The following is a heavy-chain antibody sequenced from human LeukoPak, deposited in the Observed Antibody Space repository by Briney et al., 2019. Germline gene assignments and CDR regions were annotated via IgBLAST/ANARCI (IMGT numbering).Heavy chain of an antibody. D-gene: IGHD5/OR15-5a*01. J-gene: IGHJ4*02. Sequence: GGSLRLSCAASGFTFSSYAMHWVRQAPGKGLEWVAVVWYDGSKKYYADSVKGRFTISRDNSKNTVYLQMNSLRAEDTAVYHGVKGGGVSVFDYWGQGTLVTVSS. CDR1: GFTFSSYA. V-gene: IGHV3-33*03. CDR2: VWYDGSKK. CDR3: VKGGGVSVFDY.